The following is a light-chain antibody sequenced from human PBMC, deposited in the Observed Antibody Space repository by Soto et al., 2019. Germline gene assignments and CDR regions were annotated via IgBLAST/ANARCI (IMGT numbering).Light chain of an antibody. V-gene: IGLV6-57*01. CDR3: QSYDSTTWV. CDR2: EDN. CDR1: GGSIASNY. J-gene: IGLJ3*02. Sequence: NFMLTQPHSVSESPGKTVTISCTRSGGSIASNYVQWYQQRPGSSPTTVIYEDNKRPSGVPDRFSGSIDDSSDSASLTISALKTEDEADYYCQSYDSTTWVFGGGIKLTVL.